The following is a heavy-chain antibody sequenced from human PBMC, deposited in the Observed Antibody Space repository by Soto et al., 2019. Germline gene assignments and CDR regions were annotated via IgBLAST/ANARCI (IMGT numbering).Heavy chain of an antibody. CDR3: AIHFYYGSGSYYAVDY. Sequence: EVQLLESGGGLVQPGGSLRLSCVVSGFTFNNYARNWVRQAPGKGLEWVSGISASGGSTYYADSVKGRFTIARDSSKHTLYLQMNSLRADDTAIYYCAIHFYYGSGSYYAVDYWGQGTLVTVSS. V-gene: IGHV3-23*01. J-gene: IGHJ4*02. D-gene: IGHD3-10*01. CDR1: GFTFNNYA. CDR2: ISASGGST.